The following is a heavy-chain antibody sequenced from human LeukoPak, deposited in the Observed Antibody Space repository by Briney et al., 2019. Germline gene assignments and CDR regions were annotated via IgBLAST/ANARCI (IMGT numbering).Heavy chain of an antibody. CDR1: GYSFSTYW. CDR2: IHPGDSDT. D-gene: IGHD6-19*01. V-gene: IGHV5-51*01. J-gene: IGHJ4*02. CDR3: ARHVSAVAGTYYFDY. Sequence: GESLQISCKGSGYSFSTYWIGWVRQMPGKGLEWMGIIHPGDSDTRYNPSFQGQVTISADKSISTAYLQWSSLKASDTAMYYCARHVSAVAGTYYFDYWGQGTLVTVSS.